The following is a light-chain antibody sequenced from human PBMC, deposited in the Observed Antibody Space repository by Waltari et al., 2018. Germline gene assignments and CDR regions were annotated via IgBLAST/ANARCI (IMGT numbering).Light chain of an antibody. V-gene: IGKV3-20*01. CDR2: GAS. CDR3: QQYGSSPYT. Sequence: EIVLTQPPGTLSLSPGERATLSCRASQSVSSSYLAWYQQKPGQAPRLLIYGASSRATGIPDRFSGSGSGTDFTLTISRLEPEDFAVYYCQQYGSSPYTFGQGTKLEIK. CDR1: QSVSSSY. J-gene: IGKJ2*01.